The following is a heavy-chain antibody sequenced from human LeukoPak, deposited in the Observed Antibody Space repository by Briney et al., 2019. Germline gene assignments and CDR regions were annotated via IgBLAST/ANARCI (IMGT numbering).Heavy chain of an antibody. CDR1: GFTFSSYG. D-gene: IGHD3-10*01. V-gene: IGHV3-33*01. J-gene: IGHJ4*02. CDR3: ARTPSVYYGSGNYFDY. Sequence: PGRSLRLSCAASGFTFSSYGMHWVRQAPGKGLEWVTIIWSDGSNKYYADSVRGRFTISRDNSKNTLYLQMSSLRAEDTAVYYCARTPSVYYGSGNYFDYWGQGTLVTVSS. CDR2: IWSDGSNK.